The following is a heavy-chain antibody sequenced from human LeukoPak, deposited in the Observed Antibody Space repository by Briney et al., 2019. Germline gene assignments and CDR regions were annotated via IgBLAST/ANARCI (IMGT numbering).Heavy chain of an antibody. CDR1: GFTFSRQW. Sequence: GGSLRLSCAASGFTFSRQWMSWVRQAPGKGLEWVANINPDGSDKYYVDSVKGRFTISRDNAKSPLYLQMNSLRAEDTAVYYCAKLPYGDYNHHWGQGTLVTVSS. CDR2: INPDGSDK. CDR3: AKLPYGDYNHH. J-gene: IGHJ5*02. V-gene: IGHV3-7*05. D-gene: IGHD4-17*01.